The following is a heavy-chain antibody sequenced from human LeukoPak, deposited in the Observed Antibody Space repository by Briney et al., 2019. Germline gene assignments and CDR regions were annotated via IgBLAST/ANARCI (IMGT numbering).Heavy chain of an antibody. CDR3: ARDLAGYSSSFDY. Sequence: SVKVSCKASGGTFSSYAISWVRQAPGQGLEWMGGIIPIFGTANYAQKFQGRITITTDESTSTAYMELSSLRSEDTAVYYCARDLAGYSSSFDYWGQGTLVTVSS. CDR2: IIPIFGTA. D-gene: IGHD6-19*01. CDR1: GGTFSSYA. V-gene: IGHV1-69*05. J-gene: IGHJ4*02.